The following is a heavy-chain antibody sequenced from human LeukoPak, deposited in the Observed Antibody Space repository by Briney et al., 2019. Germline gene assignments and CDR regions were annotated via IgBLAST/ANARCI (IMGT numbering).Heavy chain of an antibody. CDR2: ISVDGSDK. J-gene: IGHJ5*02. D-gene: IGHD3/OR15-3a*01. CDR1: GFTFSSYA. Sequence: SGGSLRLSCAASGFTFSSYAMSWVRQAPGKGLEWVAVISVDGSDKYYTDSVKGRFTISRDNSNNTLYLQMNSLRVEDTAMYYCARGSFFSTARWFDPWGQGTLVTVSS. V-gene: IGHV3-33*08. CDR3: ARGSFFSTARWFDP.